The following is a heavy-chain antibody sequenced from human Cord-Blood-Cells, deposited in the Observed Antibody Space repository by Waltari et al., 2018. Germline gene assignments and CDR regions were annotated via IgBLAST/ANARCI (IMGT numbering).Heavy chain of an antibody. CDR2: INPNSGGT. Sequence: QVQLVQSGAEVTKPGASVKVSCKASGYTFHGYYMHWVRQAPGQGLEWMGRINPNSGGTNYAQKFQGRVTMTRDTSISTAYMELSRLRSDDTAVYYCARESIAARFAFDIWGQGTMVTVSS. CDR3: ARESIAARFAFDI. J-gene: IGHJ3*02. CDR1: GYTFHGYY. V-gene: IGHV1-2*06. D-gene: IGHD6-6*01.